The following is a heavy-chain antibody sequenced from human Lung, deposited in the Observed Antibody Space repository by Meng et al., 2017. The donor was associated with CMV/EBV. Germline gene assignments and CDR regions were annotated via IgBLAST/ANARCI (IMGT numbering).Heavy chain of an antibody. V-gene: IGHV3-9*01. Sequence: GGSLRLXXAASGFIVGGYAMHWARQAPGKGLEWVSGICWNSGSIGDADSVKGRFTVSRYNAKNSLYLQMNSLRAEDTALYYCAKDISFSILGCFDYWGQGXLVTVSS. CDR2: ICWNSGSI. CDR1: GFIVGGYA. CDR3: AKDISFSILGCFDY. J-gene: IGHJ4*02. D-gene: IGHD2/OR15-2a*01.